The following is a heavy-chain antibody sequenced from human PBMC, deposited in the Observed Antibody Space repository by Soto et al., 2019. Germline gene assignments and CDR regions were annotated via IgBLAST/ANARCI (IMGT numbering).Heavy chain of an antibody. J-gene: IGHJ5*01. CDR1: GFSFSSYT. Sequence: EVQLVESGGGLVKPGESLRLSCAASGFSFSSYTMNWVRQAPGKGLQWVSSITNRGTHTYSADSVKGRLTISRDNDKNSLYLQMNNLRAEDTAIYFCARAHEVAWFDSWGLGTLVTVTS. CDR2: ITNRGTHT. D-gene: IGHD2-15*01. CDR3: ARAHEVAWFDS. V-gene: IGHV3-21*01.